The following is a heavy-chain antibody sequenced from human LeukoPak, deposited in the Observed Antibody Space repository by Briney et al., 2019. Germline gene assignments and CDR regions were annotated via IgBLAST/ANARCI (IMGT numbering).Heavy chain of an antibody. CDR3: AKDWPSEWQQLPDYDAVDV. CDR2: ISSSSSYI. D-gene: IGHD6-13*01. V-gene: IGHV3-21*04. J-gene: IGHJ3*01. Sequence: GGSLRLSRAASGFTFSSYSVNWVRQAPGKGLEWVSSISSSSSYIYYADSVKGRFTISRDNSKNTLFLQMNGLRADDTAVYYCAKDWPSEWQQLPDYDAVDVWGGETGVSVSS. CDR1: GFTFSSYS.